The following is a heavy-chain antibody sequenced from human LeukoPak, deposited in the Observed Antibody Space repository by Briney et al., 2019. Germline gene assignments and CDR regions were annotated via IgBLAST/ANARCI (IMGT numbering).Heavy chain of an antibody. CDR3: ARDLSGIQLWLKSLYYMDV. V-gene: IGHV1-2*02. J-gene: IGHJ6*03. CDR1: GYTFTGYY. CDR2: INPNSGGT. Sequence: SVSLSCKASGYTFTGYYMHWVPQAPGQGLEWMGWINPNSGGTNYAQKFQGRVTMTRDTSISTAYMELSRLRSDDTAVYYCARDLSGIQLWLKSLYYMDVWGKGTTVTVCS. D-gene: IGHD5-18*01.